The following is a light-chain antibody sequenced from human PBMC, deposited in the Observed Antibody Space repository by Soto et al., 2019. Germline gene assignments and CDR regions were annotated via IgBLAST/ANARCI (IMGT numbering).Light chain of an antibody. CDR2: AAS. CDR3: QPYYRYPVP. J-gene: IGKJ4*01. Sequence: AIRMTQSPSSFSASTGDRVTITCRASQGISSYLAWYQQKPGKAPKLLIYAASTLQSGVPSRFSGSGSGTDFTLTLSRPQSEEFATYYLQPYYRYPVPFGGGTKVEIK. CDR1: QGISSY. V-gene: IGKV1-8*01.